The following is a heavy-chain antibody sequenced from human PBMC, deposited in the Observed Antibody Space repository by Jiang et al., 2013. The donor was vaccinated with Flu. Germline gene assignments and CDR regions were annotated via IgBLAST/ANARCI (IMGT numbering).Heavy chain of an antibody. CDR1: GFTFSSYS. V-gene: IGHV3-21*01. D-gene: IGHD1-26*01. J-gene: IGHJ6*03. CDR3: ARDGSRNYYYMDV. Sequence: VQLVESGGGLVKPGGSLRLSCAASGFTFSSYSMNWVRQAPGKGLEWVSSISSSSSYIYYADSVKGRFTISRDNSKNTLYLQMNSLRAEDTAIYYCARDGSRNYYYMDVWGKGTTVTVSS. CDR2: ISSSSSYI.